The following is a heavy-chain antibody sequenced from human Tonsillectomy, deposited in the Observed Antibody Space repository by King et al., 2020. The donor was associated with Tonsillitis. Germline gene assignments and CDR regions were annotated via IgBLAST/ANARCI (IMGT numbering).Heavy chain of an antibody. J-gene: IGHJ6*02. V-gene: IGHV3-30-3*01. CDR2: ISFDGSYK. CDR1: GFTFSNYA. D-gene: IGHD2-21*02. Sequence: IQLVQSGGGVVQPGRSLRLSCAASGFTFSNYAMHWVRQAPGKGLEWVTVISFDGSYKYSADSVKGRFTISRDNSKNTLYLQMNSLRAEDTAVYYCARRDGALAYYYYGLDVWGPGTTVTVSS. CDR3: ARRDGALAYYYYGLDV.